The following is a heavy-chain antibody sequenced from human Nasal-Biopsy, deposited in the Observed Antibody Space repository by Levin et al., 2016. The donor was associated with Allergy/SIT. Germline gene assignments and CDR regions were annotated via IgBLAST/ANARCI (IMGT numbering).Heavy chain of an antibody. CDR3: ARDQYGGNSALDH. D-gene: IGHD4-23*01. V-gene: IGHV4-4*02. Sequence: GSLRLSCTVSGGSITSENWWTWVRQPPGKGLEWIGESYHSGGAKYNPSLGSRVTISVDTSRNQLFLKLTSVTAADTAVYYCARDQYGGNSALDHWGQGTLVAVSS. J-gene: IGHJ4*02. CDR1: GGSITSENW. CDR2: SYHSGGA.